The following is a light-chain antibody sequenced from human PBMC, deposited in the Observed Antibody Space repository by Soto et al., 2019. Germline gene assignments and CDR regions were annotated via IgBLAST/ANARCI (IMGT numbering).Light chain of an antibody. J-gene: IGKJ1*01. CDR1: QFIRNH. Sequence: AILMTQSPYSLSASLGDRVTITCRASQFIRNHLARYQQTPGKAPKLLIYEASTLQSGVPSRFSGNFSATNFSLTIGSLQSEDFATYYCLQDFQYPRTFGKGTKVETK. V-gene: IGKV1-6*01. CDR3: LQDFQYPRT. CDR2: EAS.